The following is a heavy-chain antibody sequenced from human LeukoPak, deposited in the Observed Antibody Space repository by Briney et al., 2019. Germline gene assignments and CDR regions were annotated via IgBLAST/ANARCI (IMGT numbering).Heavy chain of an antibody. V-gene: IGHV3-30*18. D-gene: IGHD6-19*01. Sequence: PGRSLRLSCAASGFTFRSYGLHWVRQAPGKGLEWVAVILYDGSNKYYADSVKGRFTISRDNSKNTLYLQMNSLRAEDTAVYYCAKDAKTGYSSGWSYYDYYYMDVWGKGTTVTVSS. J-gene: IGHJ6*03. CDR2: ILYDGSNK. CDR3: AKDAKTGYSSGWSYYDYYYMDV. CDR1: GFTFRSYG.